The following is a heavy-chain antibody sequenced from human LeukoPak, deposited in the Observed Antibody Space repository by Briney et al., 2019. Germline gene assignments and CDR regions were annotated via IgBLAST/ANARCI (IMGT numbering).Heavy chain of an antibody. D-gene: IGHD3-16*01. CDR3: ARAWAYGSAFDI. J-gene: IGHJ3*02. CDR1: GGSISSGGYY. Sequence: PSQTLSLTCTVSGGSISSGGYYWSWIRQPPGKGLEWIGYIYHSGSTYYNPSLKSRVTISVDRSKNQFSLKLSSVTAADTAVYYCARAWAYGSAFDIWGQGTMVTVSS. CDR2: IYHSGST. V-gene: IGHV4-30-2*01.